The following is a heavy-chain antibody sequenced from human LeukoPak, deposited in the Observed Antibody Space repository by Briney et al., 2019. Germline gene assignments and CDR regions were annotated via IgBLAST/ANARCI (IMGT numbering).Heavy chain of an antibody. Sequence: GESLQISCKGSGYSFTSYWIGWVRQMPGKGLEWMGVIYPGDSETQYSPSFQGHVTISADKSISTAYLQWSSLQASDTAMYFCARHSTGLFGLWGQGTMVTVSS. J-gene: IGHJ3*01. CDR1: GYSFTSYW. CDR3: ARHSTGLFGL. V-gene: IGHV5-51*01. CDR2: IYPGDSET.